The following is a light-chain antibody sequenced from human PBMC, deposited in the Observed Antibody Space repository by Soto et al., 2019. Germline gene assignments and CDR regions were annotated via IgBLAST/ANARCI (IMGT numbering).Light chain of an antibody. Sequence: DIQMTQSPSTLSASVGDRVTITCRASQSISSWLAWYQQKPGKAPKLLIYDASSLESGVPSTFSGSGSGTEFILTISSLQPDDFATYYCQQYKSYGTFGQGTKVEIK. CDR1: QSISSW. J-gene: IGKJ1*01. CDR3: QQYKSYGT. CDR2: DAS. V-gene: IGKV1-5*01.